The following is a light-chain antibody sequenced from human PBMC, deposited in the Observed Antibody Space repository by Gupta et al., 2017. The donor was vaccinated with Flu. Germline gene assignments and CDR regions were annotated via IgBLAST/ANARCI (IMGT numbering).Light chain of an antibody. CDR3: MQALQTQYS. CDR1: QSLLHSNGYNY. Sequence: MVMTQSPLSLPVTPGEPASISCRSSQSLLHSNGYNYLDWYLQKPGQSPQLLIYLGSNRASGVPDRFSGSGSGTDFTLKISRVEAEDVGVYYCMQALQTQYSFGQGTKLEIK. V-gene: IGKV2-28*01. CDR2: LGS. J-gene: IGKJ2*03.